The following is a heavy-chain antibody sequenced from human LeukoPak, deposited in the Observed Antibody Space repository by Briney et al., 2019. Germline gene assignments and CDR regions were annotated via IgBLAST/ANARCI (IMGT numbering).Heavy chain of an antibody. J-gene: IGHJ6*02. V-gene: IGHV3-48*02. CDR3: ARGGYDQIGDYYYYGMDV. D-gene: IGHD5-12*01. Sequence: GGSLRRSCAASGFTFSSYSMNWVREAPGKGLEWVSYISSSSSTIYYADSVKGRFTISRDNAKNSLYLQMNSLRDEDTAVYYCARGGYDQIGDYYYYGMDVWGQGTTVTVSS. CDR1: GFTFSSYS. CDR2: ISSSSSTI.